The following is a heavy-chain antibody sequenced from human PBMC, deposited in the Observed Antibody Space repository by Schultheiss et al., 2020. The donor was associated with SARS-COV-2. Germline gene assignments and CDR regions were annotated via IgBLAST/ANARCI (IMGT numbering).Heavy chain of an antibody. CDR1: GYNFNTYW. CDR3: ARRGVYDSSGVEPTASFDAFDI. V-gene: IGHV5-51*01. D-gene: IGHD3-22*01. CDR2: IYPGDADT. J-gene: IGHJ3*02. Sequence: GGSLRLSCKGSGYNFNTYWIAWVRQMPGKGLEWMGIIYPGDADTRYSPSFQGQGTISAYKSISTANLQWSSLKASDTAMYYSARRGVYDSSGVEPTASFDAFDIWGQGTMVTGSS.